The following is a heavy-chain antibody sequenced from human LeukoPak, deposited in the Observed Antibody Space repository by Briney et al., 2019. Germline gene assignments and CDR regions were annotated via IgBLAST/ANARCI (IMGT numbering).Heavy chain of an antibody. V-gene: IGHV4-30-2*01. CDR2: IYHSGST. J-gene: IGHJ4*02. Sequence: SETLSLTCTVSGGSISSGGYYWSWIRQPPGKGLEWIGYIYHSGSTYYNPSLKSRVTISVDRSKNQFSLKLSSVTAADTAVYYCARDSTGGYYYFDYWGQGTLITVSS. CDR1: GGSISSGGYY. D-gene: IGHD1-1*01. CDR3: ARDSTGGYYYFDY.